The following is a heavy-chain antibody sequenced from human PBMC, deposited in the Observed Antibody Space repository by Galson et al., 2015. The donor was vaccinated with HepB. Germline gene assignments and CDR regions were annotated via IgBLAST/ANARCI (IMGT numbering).Heavy chain of an antibody. D-gene: IGHD2-2*01. V-gene: IGHV4-39*01. CDR2: IYYSGST. CDR1: GGSISSSSYY. CDR3: ARHRGYCSSTSCPGLGWFDP. J-gene: IGHJ5*02. Sequence: SLTCTVSGGSISSSSYYWGWIRQPPGKGLEWIGSIYYSGSTYYNPSLKSRVTISVDTSKNQFSLKLSSVTAADTAVYYCARHRGYCSSTSCPGLGWFDPWGQGTLVTVSS.